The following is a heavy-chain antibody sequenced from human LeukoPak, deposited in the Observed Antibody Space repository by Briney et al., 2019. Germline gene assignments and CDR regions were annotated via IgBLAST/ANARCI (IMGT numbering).Heavy chain of an antibody. Sequence: SETLSLTCTVSGGSISSYYWSWIRQPPGKGLEWIGYIYYSGSTNYNPSLKSRVTISVDTSKNQFSLKLSSVTAADTAVYYCARDRGGSSWPPDYWGQGTLVTVSS. D-gene: IGHD6-13*01. J-gene: IGHJ4*02. CDR2: IYYSGST. V-gene: IGHV4-59*01. CDR1: GGSISSYY. CDR3: ARDRGGSSWPPDY.